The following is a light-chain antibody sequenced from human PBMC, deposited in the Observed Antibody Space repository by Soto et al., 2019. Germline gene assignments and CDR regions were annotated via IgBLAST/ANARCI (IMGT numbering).Light chain of an antibody. CDR3: SSYTSSATLI. Sequence: QSALAQPPSVSGSPGQSITISCTGTSSDIGVYHYVSWFQHHPVKAPKLIIYEVSYRPSGISNRFSGSQSGNTASLNISGLQAEDEADYYCSSYTSSATLIFGGGTKVTVL. CDR2: EVS. J-gene: IGLJ2*01. CDR1: SSDIGVYHY. V-gene: IGLV2-14*01.